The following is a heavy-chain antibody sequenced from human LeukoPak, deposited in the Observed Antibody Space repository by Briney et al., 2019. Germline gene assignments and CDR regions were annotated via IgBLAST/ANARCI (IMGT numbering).Heavy chain of an antibody. CDR3: ARDNGSGYTKGYEHYYYYLDV. CDR1: GGSISSYY. V-gene: IGHV4-59*05. J-gene: IGHJ6*03. CDR2: IYYSGST. Sequence: SETLSLTCTVSGGSISSYYWSWIRQPPGKGLEWIGSIYYSGSTYYNPSLKSRVTISVDTSKNQFSLKLSSVTAVDTALYYCARDNGSGYTKGYEHYYYYLDVWGKGTTVTVSS. D-gene: IGHD1-26*01.